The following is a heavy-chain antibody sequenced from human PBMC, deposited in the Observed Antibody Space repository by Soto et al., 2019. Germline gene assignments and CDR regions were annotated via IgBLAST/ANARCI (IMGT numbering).Heavy chain of an antibody. V-gene: IGHV5-51*03. CDR1: GYSFTNYW. D-gene: IGHD6-13*01. J-gene: IGHJ3*02. CDR3: ATVSRGLVTAFDI. CDR2: IYPGDSDS. Sequence: EVQLVQSGAEVKKPGESLRISCRGSGYSFTNYWIVWVRQMPGKGLECMGLIYPGDSDSRYSPSFQGRVSSSADKSMTAAYLQWSSLTASDSAIYYCATVSRGLVTAFDIWGQGTTVTVSS.